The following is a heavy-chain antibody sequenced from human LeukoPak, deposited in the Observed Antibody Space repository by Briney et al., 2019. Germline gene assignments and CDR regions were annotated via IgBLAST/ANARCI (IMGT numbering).Heavy chain of an antibody. CDR3: ARRSSSKDY. CDR2: ISSSSSTI. V-gene: IGHV3-48*01. J-gene: IGHJ4*02. CDR1: GFTFSSYS. Sequence: PGGSLRLSCAASGFTFSSYSMNWVRQAPGKGLEWLSYISSSSSTIYYADSVKGRFTISRDNAKNSLCLQMNSLRAEDTAVYYCARRSSSKDYWGQGTLVTVSS. D-gene: IGHD6-6*01.